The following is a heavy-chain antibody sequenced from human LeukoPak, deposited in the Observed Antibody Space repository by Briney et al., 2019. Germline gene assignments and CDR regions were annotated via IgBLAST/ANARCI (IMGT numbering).Heavy chain of an antibody. CDR2: ISSSGSTI. J-gene: IGHJ4*02. CDR3: VRDGYYYDSSGYSY. D-gene: IGHD3-22*01. Sequence: GGSLRLSCAASGFTFSDYYMSWVRQAPGKGLEWVSYISSSGSTIYYADSVKGRFNISRDNAKNSLYLQMNSLRAEDTALYHCVRDGYYYDSSGYSYWGQGTLVTVSS. CDR1: GFTFSDYY. V-gene: IGHV3-11*01.